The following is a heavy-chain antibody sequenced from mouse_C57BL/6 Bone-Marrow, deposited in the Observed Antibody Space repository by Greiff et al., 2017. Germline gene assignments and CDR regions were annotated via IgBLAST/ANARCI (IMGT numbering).Heavy chain of an antibody. Sequence: QVQLQQPGAELVKPGASVKLSCKASGFTFTSYWMQWVHQRPGQGLEWIGEIDPSDSYTNYTQKFKGQATLTVDTSSSTAYMQLSSLTSEDSAVYYCARAGGTEYFDVWGTGTTVTVSS. J-gene: IGHJ1*03. CDR3: ARAGGTEYFDV. CDR1: GFTFTSYW. D-gene: IGHD4-1*01. V-gene: IGHV1-50*01. CDR2: IDPSDSYT.